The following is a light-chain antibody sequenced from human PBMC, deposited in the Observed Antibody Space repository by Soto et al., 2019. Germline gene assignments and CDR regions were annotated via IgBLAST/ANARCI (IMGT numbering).Light chain of an antibody. CDR1: QGISSY. J-gene: IGKJ1*01. CDR3: QQRSNWPPWT. V-gene: IGKV1-9*01. Sequence: IQLTQSPSSRSASVRDAVALTCRASQGISSYLVWYQQKPGEAPKLXXYAASTLQSGVPSRFSGSGSGTDFTLTISSLEPEDFAVYYCQQRSNWPPWTFGQGTKVDIK. CDR2: AAS.